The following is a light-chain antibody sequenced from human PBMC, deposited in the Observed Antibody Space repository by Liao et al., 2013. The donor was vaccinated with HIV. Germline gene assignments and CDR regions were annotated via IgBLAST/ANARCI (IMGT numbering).Light chain of an antibody. CDR3: QAWDSGTPNYV. J-gene: IGLJ1*01. Sequence: SFVLTQPPSVSVAPGKTAKITCGGNNIGDKSVHWYQQKSGQAPVLVIYYDSDRPSGIPERFSGSNSGNTATLTISGTQTLDEADYYCQAWDSGTPNYVFGTGTKVTVL. CDR1: NIGDKS. CDR2: YDS. V-gene: IGLV3-21*01.